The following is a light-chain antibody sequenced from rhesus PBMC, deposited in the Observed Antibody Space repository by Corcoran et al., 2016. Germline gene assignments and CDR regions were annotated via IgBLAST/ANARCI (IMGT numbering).Light chain of an antibody. CDR2: EAS. V-gene: IGKV1-21*01. CDR1: QGSTND. Sequence: DIQMTQSPSSLSASVGERVTITCRASQGSTNDLAWYQKKPGETPKLLIYEASSLQSGIPSRFSGSGSGTDFTLTLISLQSEDFATYYCQHYYSPPYSFGQGTKVEIE. CDR3: QHYYSPPYS. J-gene: IGKJ2*01.